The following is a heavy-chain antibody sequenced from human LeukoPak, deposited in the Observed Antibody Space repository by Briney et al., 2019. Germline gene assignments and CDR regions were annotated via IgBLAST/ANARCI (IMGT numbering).Heavy chain of an antibody. D-gene: IGHD3-22*01. J-gene: IGHJ4*02. V-gene: IGHV3-7*01. CDR1: GFTFSSYW. CDR3: AREKYYYHSSDYYPGGDY. Sequence: GGSLGLSCAASGFTFSSYWMSWVRQAPGKGLEWVANIKQDGSEKYYVDSVKGRFTISRDNAKNSLYLQMNSLRAEDTAVYYCAREKYYYHSSDYYPGGDYWGQGTLVTVSS. CDR2: IKQDGSEK.